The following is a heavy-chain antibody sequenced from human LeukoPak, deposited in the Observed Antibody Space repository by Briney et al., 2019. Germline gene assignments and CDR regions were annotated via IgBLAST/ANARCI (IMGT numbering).Heavy chain of an antibody. D-gene: IGHD5-18*01. V-gene: IGHV4-31*03. J-gene: IGHJ4*02. CDR2: IYHSGIT. Sequence: SQTLSLTCTVSGGSISSAAYYWNWIRQHPGNGLEWIGYIYHSGITNYNPSLKSRVTISVDTSKNQLSLKLSSVTAADTAVYYCARDRGYSYGVDSWGQGTLVTVSS. CDR3: ARDRGYSYGVDS. CDR1: GGSISSAAYY.